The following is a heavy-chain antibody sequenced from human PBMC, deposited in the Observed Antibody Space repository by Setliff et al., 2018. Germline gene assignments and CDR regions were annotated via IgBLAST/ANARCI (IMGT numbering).Heavy chain of an antibody. CDR2: FDPEDGET. CDR3: ATNSGGNTIDAFDI. J-gene: IGHJ3*02. V-gene: IGHV1-24*01. Sequence: ASVKVSCKVSGYTLTELSMHWVRQAPGKGLEWMGGFDPEDGETIYAQKFQGRVTMTEDTSTDTAYMELSSLRSEDTAVYYCATNSGGNTIDAFDIWGQGTMVNVSS. CDR1: GYTLTELS. D-gene: IGHD2-15*01.